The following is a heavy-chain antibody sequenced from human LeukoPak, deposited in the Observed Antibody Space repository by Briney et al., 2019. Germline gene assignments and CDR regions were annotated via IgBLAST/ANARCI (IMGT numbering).Heavy chain of an antibody. V-gene: IGHV5-51*01. D-gene: IGHD1-26*01. CDR2: IYPGDSDT. CDR3: ARRLSIVGADYGMDV. Sequence: GESLKISCKGSGSSFTSYWIGWVRQMPGKGLEWMGIIYPGDSDTRYSPSFQGQVTISADKSISTAYLQWSSLKASDTAMYYCARRLSIVGADYGMDVWGQGTTVTVSS. CDR1: GSSFTSYW. J-gene: IGHJ6*02.